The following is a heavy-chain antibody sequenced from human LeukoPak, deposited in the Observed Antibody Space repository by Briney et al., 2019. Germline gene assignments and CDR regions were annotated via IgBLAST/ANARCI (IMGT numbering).Heavy chain of an antibody. Sequence: ASVKVSCKASGYTFTSYAMNWVRQAPGQGLEWMGWINTNTGNPTYAQGFTGRFVFSLDTSISTAYLQISSLKAEDTAVYYRAREGEGYCSSTSCYKCLCDYWGQGTLVTVSS. CDR3: AREGEGYCSSTSCYKCLCDY. V-gene: IGHV7-4-1*02. CDR2: INTNTGNP. J-gene: IGHJ4*02. D-gene: IGHD2-2*02. CDR1: GYTFTSYA.